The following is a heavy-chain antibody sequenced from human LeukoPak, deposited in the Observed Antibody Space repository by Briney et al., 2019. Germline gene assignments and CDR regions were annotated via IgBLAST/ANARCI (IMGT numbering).Heavy chain of an antibody. D-gene: IGHD3-22*01. V-gene: IGHV1-46*01. CDR2: INPSGGST. CDR3: ASTENYYDSSGPDY. Sequence: SVKVSCKASGYTFTSYDINWVRQAPGQGLEWMGIINPSGGSTSYAQKFQGRVTMTRDTSTSTVYMELSSLRSEDTAVYYCASTENYYDSSGPDYWGQGTLVTVSS. J-gene: IGHJ4*02. CDR1: GYTFTSYD.